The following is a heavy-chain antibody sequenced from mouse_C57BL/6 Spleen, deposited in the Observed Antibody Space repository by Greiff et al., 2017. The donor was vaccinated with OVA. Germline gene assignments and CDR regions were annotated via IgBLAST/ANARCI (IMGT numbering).Heavy chain of an antibody. J-gene: IGHJ1*03. D-gene: IGHD1-1*01. CDR3: ARSYGSSYYWYFDV. V-gene: IGHV3-6*01. CDR2: ISYDGSN. CDR1: GYSITSGYY. Sequence: ESGPGLVKPSQSLSLTCSVTGYSITSGYYWNWIRQFPGNKLEWMGYISYDGSNNYNPSLKNRISITRDTSKNQFFLKLNSVTTEDTATYYCARSYGSSYYWYFDVWGTGTTVTVSS.